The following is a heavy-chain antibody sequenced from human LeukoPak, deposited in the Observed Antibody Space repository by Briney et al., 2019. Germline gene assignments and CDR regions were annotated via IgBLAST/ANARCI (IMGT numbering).Heavy chain of an antibody. CDR2: ISSSGGVT. D-gene: IGHD6-19*01. CDR1: GFIFSNTE. Sequence: TGGSLRLSCTVSGFIFSNTEMNWVRQAPGKGLEWVSFISSSGGVTNYADSVKGRFTISRDNAKKSLYLQMNSLTAEDTAVYYCATEDVKAVALFDYWGQGTLVTVSS. V-gene: IGHV3-48*03. J-gene: IGHJ4*02. CDR3: ATEDVKAVALFDY.